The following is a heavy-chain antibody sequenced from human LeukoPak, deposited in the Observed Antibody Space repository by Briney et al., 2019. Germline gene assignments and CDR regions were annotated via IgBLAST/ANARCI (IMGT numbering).Heavy chain of an antibody. Sequence: TGGSLRLSCAASGFTFSSYAMSWVRQAPGKGLEWVSAISGSGGSTYYADSVKGRFTISRDNSKNTLYLQMNSLRVEDTAVYYCAKAVVPAAIGGYGMDVWGQGTTVTVSS. CDR1: GFTFSSYA. J-gene: IGHJ6*02. CDR2: ISGSGGST. CDR3: AKAVVPAAIGGYGMDV. V-gene: IGHV3-23*01. D-gene: IGHD2-2*02.